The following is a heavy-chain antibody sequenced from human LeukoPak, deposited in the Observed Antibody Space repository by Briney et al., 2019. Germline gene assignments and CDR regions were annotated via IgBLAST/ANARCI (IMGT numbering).Heavy chain of an antibody. V-gene: IGHV4-59*08. J-gene: IGHJ6*03. Sequence: SETLSLTCTVSGGSISSYYWSWIRQPPGKGLEWIGYIYYSGSTYYNPSLKSRVTISVDTSKNQFSLKLSSVTAADTAVYYCARAVRELLGYYYYYMDVWGKGTTVTVSS. CDR2: IYYSGST. CDR1: GGSISSYY. D-gene: IGHD1-26*01. CDR3: ARAVRELLGYYYYYMDV.